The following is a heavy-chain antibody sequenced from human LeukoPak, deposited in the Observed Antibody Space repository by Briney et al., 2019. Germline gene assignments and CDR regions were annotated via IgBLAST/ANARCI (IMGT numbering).Heavy chain of an antibody. D-gene: IGHD3-22*01. CDR1: GYTFTSYD. Sequence: ASVKVSCKASGYTFTSYDINWVRQATGQGREWMGWMNPNSGNTGYAQKFQGRVTMTRNTSISTAYMELSSLRSEDTSVYYCARTGLGYYDSSGYSEIVYWGQGTLVTVSS. CDR3: ARTGLGYYDSSGYSEIVY. J-gene: IGHJ4*02. CDR2: MNPNSGNT. V-gene: IGHV1-8*01.